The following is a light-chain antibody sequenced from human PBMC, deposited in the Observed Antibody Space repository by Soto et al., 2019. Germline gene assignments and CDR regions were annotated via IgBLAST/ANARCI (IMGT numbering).Light chain of an antibody. J-gene: IGKJ4*01. CDR3: QQYHNSPVT. CDR2: DAS. V-gene: IGKV1-16*02. CDR1: QEISNH. Sequence: DIQMTQSPSSLSASVGDRVTITCRASQEISNHLAWFQQKPGKPPKSLISDASNLQSGVPSKFSGSGSGTDFTLTISSLQPEDFATYYCQQYHNSPVTFGGGTKVEIK.